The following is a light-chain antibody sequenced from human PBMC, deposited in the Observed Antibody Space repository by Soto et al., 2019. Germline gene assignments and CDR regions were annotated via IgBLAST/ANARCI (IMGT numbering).Light chain of an antibody. CDR3: QQYYSYLLT. J-gene: IGKJ4*01. V-gene: IGKV1-8*01. CDR1: QGISSY. Sequence: AIRMTQSPYSLSASTGDRVTITCRASQGISSYLAWYQQKPGKAPKLLIYAASTLQSGVPSRFSGSGSGTDFTLTISCLQSEYFATYFCQQYYSYLLTFGGGTKVDIK. CDR2: AAS.